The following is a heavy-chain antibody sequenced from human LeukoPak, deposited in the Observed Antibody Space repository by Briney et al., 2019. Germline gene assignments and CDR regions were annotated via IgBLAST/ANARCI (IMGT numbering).Heavy chain of an antibody. V-gene: IGHV1-2*02. J-gene: IGHJ5*02. D-gene: IGHD5-18*01. Sequence: ASVKVSFKASGYTFTGYYMHWVRQAPGQGLEWMGWINPNSGGTNYAQKFQGRVTMTRDTSISTAYMELSRLRSDDTAVYYCARGKKDTAMVTGPFDPWGQGTLVTVSS. CDR3: ARGKKDTAMVTGPFDP. CDR2: INPNSGGT. CDR1: GYTFTGYY.